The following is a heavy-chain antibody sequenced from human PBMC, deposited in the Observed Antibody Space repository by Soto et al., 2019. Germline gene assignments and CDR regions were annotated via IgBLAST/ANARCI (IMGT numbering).Heavy chain of an antibody. V-gene: IGHV4-30-4*01. D-gene: IGHD3-9*01. CDR1: GGSISSGDYY. Sequence: SETLSLTCTVSGGSISSGDYYWSWIRQPPGKGLEWIGYIYYSGSTYYNPSLKSRVTISVDTSKNQFSLKLSSVTAADTAVYYCVRAFDVRDYDILIFDPCGKETRVTVSS. J-gene: IGHJ5*02. CDR3: VRAFDVRDYDILIFDP. CDR2: IYYSGST.